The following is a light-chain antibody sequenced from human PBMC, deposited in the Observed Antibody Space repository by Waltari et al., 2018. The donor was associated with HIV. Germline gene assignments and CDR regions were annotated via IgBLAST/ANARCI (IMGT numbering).Light chain of an antibody. J-gene: IGLJ3*02. CDR3: QSYDNSLSGSL. V-gene: IGLV1-40*01. CDR2: GNN. CDR1: TSKIGAGYV. Sequence: QSVLTQPPSVSGAQGPGVTTPCPGGTSKIGAGYVVHWYRQFPGTAPKLLIYGNNNRPSGVPDRFSGSKSGTSASLAITGLQAEDETDYYCQSYDNSLSGSLFGGGTKLTVL.